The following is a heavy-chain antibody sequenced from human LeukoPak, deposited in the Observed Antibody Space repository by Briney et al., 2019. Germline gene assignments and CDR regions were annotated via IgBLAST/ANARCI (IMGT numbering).Heavy chain of an antibody. CDR3: ARVEQQLVMGGWFDP. D-gene: IGHD6-13*01. CDR1: GGSISSYY. Sequence: PSETLSLTCTFSGGSISSYYWSWIRQPPGKGLEWIGYIYYSGSTNYNPSLKSRVTISVDPSKNQFSLKLSSVTAADTAVYYCARVEQQLVMGGWFDPWGQGTLVTVSS. J-gene: IGHJ5*02. CDR2: IYYSGST. V-gene: IGHV4-59*01.